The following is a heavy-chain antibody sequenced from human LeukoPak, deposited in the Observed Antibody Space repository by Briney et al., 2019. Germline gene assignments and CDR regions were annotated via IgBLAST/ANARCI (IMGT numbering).Heavy chain of an antibody. D-gene: IGHD6-19*01. J-gene: IGHJ4*02. CDR2: IYYSGST. Sequence: PSETLSLTCTVSGGSISSSSYYWGWIRQPPGTGLEWIGSIYYSGSTYYNPSLKSRVTISVDTSKNQFSLKLSSVTAADTAVYYCARGRDIAVANVYYFDYWGQGTLVTVSS. CDR3: ARGRDIAVANVYYFDY. CDR1: GGSISSSSYY. V-gene: IGHV4-39*01.